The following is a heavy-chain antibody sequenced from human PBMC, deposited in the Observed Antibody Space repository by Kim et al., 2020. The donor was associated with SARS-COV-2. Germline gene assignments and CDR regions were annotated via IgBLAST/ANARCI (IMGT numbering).Heavy chain of an antibody. CDR3: ARDGSMVRGVNDYYYGMDV. V-gene: IGHV3-11*01. D-gene: IGHD3-10*01. J-gene: IGHJ6*02. Sequence: GRFTISRDNAKNSLYLQMNSLRAEDTAVYYCARDGSMVRGVNDYYYGMDVWGQGTTVTVSS.